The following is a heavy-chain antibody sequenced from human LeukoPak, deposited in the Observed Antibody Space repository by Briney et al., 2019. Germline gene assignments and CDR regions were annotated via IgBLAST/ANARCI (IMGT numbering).Heavy chain of an antibody. D-gene: IGHD5-12*01. V-gene: IGHV3-7*01. J-gene: IGHJ4*02. CDR1: GFTFSSYW. CDR3: ASGLRTFDY. Sequence: GGSLRLSCAASGFTFSSYWMSWVRQAPGKGLEWVANIKQDGSEKFFVDSVKGRFTISRDNAKNSLYLQMNSLRAEDTAVYYCASGLRTFDYWGQGTQVTVSS. CDR2: IKQDGSEK.